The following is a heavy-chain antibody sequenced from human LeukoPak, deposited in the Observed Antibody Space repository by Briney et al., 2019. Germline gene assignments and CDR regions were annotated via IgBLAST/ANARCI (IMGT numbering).Heavy chain of an antibody. CDR1: GGSISSYY. J-gene: IGHJ4*02. CDR3: ARQKYSSSSGYDY. V-gene: IGHV4-59*08. CDR2: IYYSGST. D-gene: IGHD6-6*01. Sequence: SETLSPTCTVSGGSISSYYWSWIRQPPGKGLEWIGYIYYSGSTNYNPSLKSRVTISVDTSKNQFSLKLSSVTAADTAVYYCARQKYSSSSGYDYWGQGTLVTVSS.